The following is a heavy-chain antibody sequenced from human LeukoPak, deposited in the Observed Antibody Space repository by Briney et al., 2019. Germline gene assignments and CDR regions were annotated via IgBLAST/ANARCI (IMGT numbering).Heavy chain of an antibody. Sequence: PSETLSLTCTGSGDSMRDDYWGWIRQPAGRGLEWIGRIYSSANIDYNPSLESRVTLSIDTSKNQFSLKLSSVTAADTAVYYCARVTGDVVGPFYYYYLDVWGKGTTVTISS. CDR1: GDSMRDDY. CDR2: IYSSANI. V-gene: IGHV4-4*07. CDR3: ARVTGDVVGPFYYYYLDV. J-gene: IGHJ6*03. D-gene: IGHD2-15*01.